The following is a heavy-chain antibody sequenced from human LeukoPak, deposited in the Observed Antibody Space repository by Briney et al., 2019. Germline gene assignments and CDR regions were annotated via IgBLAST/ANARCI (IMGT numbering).Heavy chain of an antibody. D-gene: IGHD2-2*01. J-gene: IGHJ5*02. CDR2: INAYNGNT. CDR1: VYTFTGYG. CDR3: AREGYCRSTSCFDP. V-gene: IGHV1-18*01. Sequence: GASVKVSCKASVYTFTGYGISWVRQAPRQGLEWMGWINAYNGNTNYAEKLQGRVTMTTDTSTSTAYMELRSLRSDDTAVYYCAREGYCRSTSCFDPWGQGTLVTVSS.